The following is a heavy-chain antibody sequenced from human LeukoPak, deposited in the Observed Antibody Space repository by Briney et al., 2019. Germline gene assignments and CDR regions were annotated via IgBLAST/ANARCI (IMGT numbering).Heavy chain of an antibody. Sequence: PGGSLRLSCAASGITFTNFGMSWVRQAPGKGLEWVSGISGSGDSTYYADSVKGRFTISRDNFKNTLYLQMNSLRVEDTAVYYCAKVRSRIVATWGDFQHWGQGTLVTVSS. CDR1: GITFTNFG. D-gene: IGHD3-22*01. J-gene: IGHJ1*01. CDR2: ISGSGDST. V-gene: IGHV3-23*01. CDR3: AKVRSRIVATWGDFQH.